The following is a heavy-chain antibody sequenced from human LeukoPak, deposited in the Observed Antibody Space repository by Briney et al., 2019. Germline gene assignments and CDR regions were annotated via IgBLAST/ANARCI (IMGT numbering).Heavy chain of an antibody. V-gene: IGHV4-59*12. CDR1: GGSISSYY. CDR2: IYYSGST. J-gene: IGHJ4*02. D-gene: IGHD3-22*01. CDR3: ATRGGNYYDSSGYFDY. Sequence: SETLSLTCTVSGGSISSYYWSWIRQPPGKGLEWIGYIYYSGSTNYNPSLKSRVTISVDTSKNQFSLELNSVTAADTAVYYCATRGGNYYDSSGYFDYWARGTLVTVSS.